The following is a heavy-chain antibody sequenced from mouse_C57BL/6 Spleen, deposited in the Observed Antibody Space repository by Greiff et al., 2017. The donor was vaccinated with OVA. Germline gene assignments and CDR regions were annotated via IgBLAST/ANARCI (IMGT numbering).Heavy chain of an antibody. CDR1: GFSLTSYG. CDR2: IWRGGST. V-gene: IGHV2-5*01. CDR3: AKMEYGNYDYAMDY. D-gene: IGHD2-10*02. Sequence: VQLVESGPGLVQPSQSLSITCTVSGFSLTSYGVHWVRQSPGKGLEWLGVIWRGGSTDYNAAFMSRLSITKDNSKSQVFFKMNSLQADDTAIYYCAKMEYGNYDYAMDYWGQGTSVTVSS. J-gene: IGHJ4*01.